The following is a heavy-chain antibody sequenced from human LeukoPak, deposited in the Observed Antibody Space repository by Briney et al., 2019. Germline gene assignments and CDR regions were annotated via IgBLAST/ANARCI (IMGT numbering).Heavy chain of an antibody. J-gene: IGHJ4*02. CDR2: ISGSGGGA. V-gene: IGHV3-23*01. Sequence: PGGSLRLSCAVSGFTFSNYAMHWVRQAPGKGLEWVSGISGSGGGAHHADSVKGRFTISRDNFKNTLYVQMSRLRVEDTAVYYCARSGSIAVADKFDYWGQGTLVTVSS. CDR3: ARSGSIAVADKFDY. CDR1: GFTFSNYA. D-gene: IGHD6-19*01.